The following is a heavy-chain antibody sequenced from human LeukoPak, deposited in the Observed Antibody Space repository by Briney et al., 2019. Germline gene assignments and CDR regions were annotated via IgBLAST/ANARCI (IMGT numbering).Heavy chain of an antibody. CDR1: GFTFDDYA. V-gene: IGHV3-9*03. D-gene: IGHD6-19*01. Sequence: SLRLSCAASGFTFDDYAMHWVRQAPGKGLEWVAGTSWKSGTIAYGDSVKGRFTISRDNAKDSLWLQMNSLRAEDMALYYCAKDSRPRFDTSGWYSFDYWGQGTLVTVSS. CDR2: TSWKSGTI. J-gene: IGHJ4*02. CDR3: AKDSRPRFDTSGWYSFDY.